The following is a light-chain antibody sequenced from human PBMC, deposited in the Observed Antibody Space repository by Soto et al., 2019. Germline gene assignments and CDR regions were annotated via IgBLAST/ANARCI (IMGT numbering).Light chain of an antibody. V-gene: IGKV3-20*01. CDR2: GAS. J-gene: IGKJ4*01. Sequence: EIVLTQSPGTLSLSPGERATLSCRASQSVSSSYLAWYQQKPGQAPRLLIYGASTRATGIPDRFSDSGSGTDFTFTISRLESEDFAVYFCQQYGSSPLTFGGGTKVEIK. CDR1: QSVSSSY. CDR3: QQYGSSPLT.